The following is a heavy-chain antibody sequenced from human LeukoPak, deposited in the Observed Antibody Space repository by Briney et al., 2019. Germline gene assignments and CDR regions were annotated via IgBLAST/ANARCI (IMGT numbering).Heavy chain of an antibody. V-gene: IGHV3-30*02. J-gene: IGHJ4*02. Sequence: PGGSLRLSCAAFGFTFSSYGMHWVRQAPGKGLEWVAFIRYDGSNKHYADSVKGRFTISRDNSKNTLDLQMNSLRAEDTAVYYCAKGGGGSGSYFDYWGQGTLVTVSS. CDR3: AKGGGGSGSYFDY. D-gene: IGHD1-26*01. CDR1: GFTFSSYG. CDR2: IRYDGSNK.